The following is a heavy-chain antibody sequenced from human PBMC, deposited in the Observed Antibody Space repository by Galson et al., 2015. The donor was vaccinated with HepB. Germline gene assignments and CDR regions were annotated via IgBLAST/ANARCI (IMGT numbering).Heavy chain of an antibody. V-gene: IGHV3-48*02. Sequence: SLRLSCAASGFTFSSYRMNWVRQAPGKGLEWVSYISTSSSITYYADPVRGRFIISRDSAKNSLYLQMNSLRDEDTAVYYCARDKGDHAFYYSYGMDVWGQGTTVTVSS. J-gene: IGHJ6*02. CDR3: ARDKGDHAFYYSYGMDV. CDR2: ISTSSSIT. D-gene: IGHD2-21*02. CDR1: GFTFSSYR.